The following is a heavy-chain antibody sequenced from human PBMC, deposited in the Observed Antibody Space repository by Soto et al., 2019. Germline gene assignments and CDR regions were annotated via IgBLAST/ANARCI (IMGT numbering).Heavy chain of an antibody. V-gene: IGHV1-2*04. Sequence: ASVKVSCKASGYTFTGYYMHWVRQAPGQGLEWMGWINPNSGGTNYAQKFQGWVTMTRDTSISTAYMELSRLRSDDTAVYYCARTLTQYCTNGVCRSGEAMGVCGVCTTVTVSS. D-gene: IGHD2-8*01. CDR1: GYTFTGYY. CDR3: ARTLTQYCTNGVCRSGEAMGV. CDR2: INPNSGGT. J-gene: IGHJ6*04.